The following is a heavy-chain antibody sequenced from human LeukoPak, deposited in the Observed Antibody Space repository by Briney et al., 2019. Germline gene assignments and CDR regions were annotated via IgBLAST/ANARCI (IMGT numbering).Heavy chain of an antibody. J-gene: IGHJ4*02. CDR1: GMSFSSYE. V-gene: IGHV3-48*03. CDR3: ASARLYSSSWYCYFDY. D-gene: IGHD6-13*01. Sequence: GGSLRLSCAASGMSFSSYEMNWVRQAPGKGLEWVSYISSGGTTIYYADSVEGRFTISRDNAKNSLYLQMNNLGAEDTAVYYCASARLYSSSWYCYFDYWGRGTLVTVSS. CDR2: ISSGGTTI.